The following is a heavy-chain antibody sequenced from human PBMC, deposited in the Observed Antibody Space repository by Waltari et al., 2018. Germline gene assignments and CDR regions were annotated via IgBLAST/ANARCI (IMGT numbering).Heavy chain of an antibody. CDR3: ASLAYCGGDCYSDY. Sequence: EVQLVESGGGLVQPGGSLRLSCAASGFTFSSYSMNWVRQAPGKGLEWVSYISSSSSTIYYADSVKGRFTISRDNAKNSLYLQMHSLRSEDTAVYYCASLAYCGGDCYSDYWGQGTLVTVSS. J-gene: IGHJ4*02. CDR1: GFTFSSYS. D-gene: IGHD2-21*01. V-gene: IGHV3-48*04. CDR2: ISSSSSTI.